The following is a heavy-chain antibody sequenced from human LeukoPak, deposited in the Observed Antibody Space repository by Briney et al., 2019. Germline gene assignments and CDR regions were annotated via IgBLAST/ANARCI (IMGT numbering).Heavy chain of an antibody. D-gene: IGHD2-2*01. Sequence: GGSLRLSCAASGFTLSYYDMHWVRQSTGKGLEWVSGIDIPGNTYYPDSVKGRFTMSRESAKNSLYLQMNSLRAGDTAVYYCANPCSSTSCSRYEGYYMDVWGKGTTVTVSS. J-gene: IGHJ6*03. CDR1: GFTLSYYD. CDR2: IDIPGNT. CDR3: ANPCSSTSCSRYEGYYMDV. V-gene: IGHV3-13*01.